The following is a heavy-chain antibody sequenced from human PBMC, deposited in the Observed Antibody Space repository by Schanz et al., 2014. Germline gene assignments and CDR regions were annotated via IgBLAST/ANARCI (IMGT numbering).Heavy chain of an antibody. J-gene: IGHJ4*02. V-gene: IGHV3-66*01. CDR3: ARDGDFDY. CDR1: GFIVSSTY. Sequence: EVQLVESGGGLVKPGGSQRLSCAASGFIVSSTYMTWVRQAPGKGLEWVSIIYSGVSTYYADSVKGRFTISRDNSKNTVYLQMNSLRGEDTAVYYCARDGDFDYWGQGTLVTVSS. CDR2: IYSGVST.